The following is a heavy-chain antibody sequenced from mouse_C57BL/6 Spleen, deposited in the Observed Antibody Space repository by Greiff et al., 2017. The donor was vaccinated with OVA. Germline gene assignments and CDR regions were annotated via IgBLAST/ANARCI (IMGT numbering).Heavy chain of an antibody. V-gene: IGHV1-4*01. CDR3: ASYYDYDSLAY. CDR2: INPSSGYT. Sequence: VKLMESGAELARPGASVKMSCKASGYTFTSYTMHWVKQRPGQGLEWIGYINPSSGYTKYNQKFKDKATLTADKSSSTAYMQLSSLTSEDSAVYYCASYYDYDSLAYWGQGTLVTVSA. J-gene: IGHJ3*01. D-gene: IGHD2-4*01. CDR1: GYTFTSYT.